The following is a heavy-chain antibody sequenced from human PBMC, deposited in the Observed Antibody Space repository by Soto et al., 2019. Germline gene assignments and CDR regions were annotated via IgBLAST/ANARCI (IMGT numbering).Heavy chain of an antibody. CDR3: AGGAAADYFDY. D-gene: IGHD6-13*01. Sequence: QVQLQESGPGLVKASETLSLTCTVSSGSFSTYYWSWIRQPAGKGLEWIGRIYSTGSTLYNTSLNSRITMSVDTSKNQFSLKLSSVTAADTAVYYCAGGAAADYFDYWGQGTLVTVSS. CDR1: SGSFSTYY. J-gene: IGHJ4*02. V-gene: IGHV4-4*07. CDR2: IYSTGST.